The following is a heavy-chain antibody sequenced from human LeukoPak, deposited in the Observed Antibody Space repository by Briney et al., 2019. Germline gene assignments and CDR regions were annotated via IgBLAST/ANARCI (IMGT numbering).Heavy chain of an antibody. CDR3: ARADSGGYFYFDY. CDR1: GFTVSSNY. CDR2: IYSGGST. V-gene: IGHV3-66*01. J-gene: IGHJ4*01. D-gene: IGHD3-22*01. Sequence: GGSLRLSCAASGFTVSSNYMSWVRQAPGKGLEWVSVIYSGGSTYHADSVKGRFTMSRDSSKNTLYLQMNSLRAEDTAVYYCARADSGGYFYFDYWGHGTLVTVSS.